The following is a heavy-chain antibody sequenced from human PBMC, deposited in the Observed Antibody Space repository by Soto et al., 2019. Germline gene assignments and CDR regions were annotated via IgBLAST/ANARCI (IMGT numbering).Heavy chain of an antibody. J-gene: IGHJ4*02. Sequence: SETLSLTCGVSGYSISSGYYWGWVRQPPGKGLEWIGSIRHGGNTYYNPSLKSRVTISVDTSKNQFSLNLRSVTATDTAVYYCAIVGVEVSGPIGDFDYWGQGTLVTVSS. D-gene: IGHD2-15*01. CDR1: GYSISSGYY. CDR2: IRHGGNT. CDR3: AIVGVEVSGPIGDFDY. V-gene: IGHV4-38-2*01.